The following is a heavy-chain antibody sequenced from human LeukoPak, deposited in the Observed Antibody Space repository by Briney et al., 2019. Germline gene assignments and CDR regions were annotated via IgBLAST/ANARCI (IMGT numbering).Heavy chain of an antibody. V-gene: IGHV4-59*01. D-gene: IGHD3-10*01. CDR3: ARDGYGSGGYFDY. CDR2: IHYSGST. CDR1: GGSISSYY. Sequence: SETLSLTCTVSGGSISSYYWSWIWQPPGKGLEWIGYIHYSGSTNYNPSLKSRVTISVDTSKNQFSLKLSSVTAADTAVYYCARDGYGSGGYFDYWGQGTLVTVSS. J-gene: IGHJ4*02.